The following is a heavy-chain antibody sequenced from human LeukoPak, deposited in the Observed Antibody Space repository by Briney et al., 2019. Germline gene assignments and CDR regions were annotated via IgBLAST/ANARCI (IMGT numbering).Heavy chain of an antibody. CDR3: AKNTAMAWYYFDY. Sequence: GGSLRLSCAASGFTFSSYAMSWVRQAPGKGLEWVSAISGSRGSTYYADSVKGRFTISRDNSKNTLYLQMNSLRAEDTAVYYCAKNTAMAWYYFDYWGQGTLVTVSS. D-gene: IGHD5-18*01. CDR1: GFTFSSYA. J-gene: IGHJ4*02. V-gene: IGHV3-23*01. CDR2: ISGSRGST.